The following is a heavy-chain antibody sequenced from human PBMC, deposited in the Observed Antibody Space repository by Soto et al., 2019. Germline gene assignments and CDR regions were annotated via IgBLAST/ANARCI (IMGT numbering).Heavy chain of an antibody. CDR3: AKGGYFF. V-gene: IGHV3-23*01. CDR2: ISGSGGST. CDR1: GFTFSSYA. D-gene: IGHD3-9*01. Sequence: EVQMLESGGGLVQPGGSLRLSCAAYGFTFSSYAMSCVRQAPGKGLEWVSAISGSGGSTYYAGSVKGRFTISSDNSKNTLYLQMNSLRAEDTAVYYCAKGGYFFWCQGTLVTVSS. J-gene: IGHJ4*02.